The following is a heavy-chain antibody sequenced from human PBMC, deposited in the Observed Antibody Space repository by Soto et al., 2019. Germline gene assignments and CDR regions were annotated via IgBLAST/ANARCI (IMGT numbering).Heavy chain of an antibody. V-gene: IGHV3-11*01. CDR1: GFTFRDYY. D-gene: IGHD4-4*01. Sequence: QVQLVESGGGLVKPGGSLRLSCAASGFTFRDYYMSWIRQAPGKGLEWVSYISSSGSSMYYADSVKGRFTISRDNAKNSLHLQINSLRDEDTAVYYCARTVTASYHYYYAMDVWGQGTTVTVSS. J-gene: IGHJ6*02. CDR3: ARTVTASYHYYYAMDV. CDR2: ISSSGSSM.